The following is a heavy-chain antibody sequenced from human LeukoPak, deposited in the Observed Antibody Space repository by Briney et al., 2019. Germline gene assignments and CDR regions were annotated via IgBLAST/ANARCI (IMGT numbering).Heavy chain of an antibody. Sequence: PSETLSLTCTVSGGSISSYYWSWIRQPAGKGLEWIGRIYTSGSTNYNPSLKSRVTMSVDTSKNQFSLKLSSVTAADTAVYYCARLSIFGVVIYYYYYGMDVWGQGTTVTVSS. CDR2: IYTSGST. D-gene: IGHD3-3*01. J-gene: IGHJ6*02. CDR1: GGSISSYY. V-gene: IGHV4-4*07. CDR3: ARLSIFGVVIYYYYYGMDV.